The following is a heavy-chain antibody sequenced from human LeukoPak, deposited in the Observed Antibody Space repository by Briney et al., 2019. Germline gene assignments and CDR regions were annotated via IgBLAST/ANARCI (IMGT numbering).Heavy chain of an antibody. CDR3: ARALSYSYGSMDF. CDR1: EFTFSRYS. V-gene: IGHV3-21*01. D-gene: IGHD5-18*01. J-gene: IGHJ4*02. CDR2: ISVSSIFI. Sequence: PGGSLRLSCAASEFTFSRYSMNWVRQAPGKGLEWVSSISVSSIFIYYSDSVKGRFTISRDNAKNSLYLQMNSLRAEDTAVYYCARALSYSYGSMDFWGQGTLVTVSP.